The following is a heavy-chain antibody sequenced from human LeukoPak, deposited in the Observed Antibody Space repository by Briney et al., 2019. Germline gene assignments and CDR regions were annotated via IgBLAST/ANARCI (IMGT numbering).Heavy chain of an antibody. J-gene: IGHJ3*02. CDR2: INQDGSEK. CDR1: GFSFSGFW. CDR3: ARPRITIFGVVIKGGAFDI. V-gene: IGHV3-7*01. D-gene: IGHD3-3*01. Sequence: GGSLRLSCAASGFSFSGFWMSWVRQAPWKGLGWVANINQDGSEKKYVDSVKGRFTISRDNAKNLVYLQMSSLRAEDTAVYYCARPRITIFGVVIKGGAFDIWGQGTMVTVSS.